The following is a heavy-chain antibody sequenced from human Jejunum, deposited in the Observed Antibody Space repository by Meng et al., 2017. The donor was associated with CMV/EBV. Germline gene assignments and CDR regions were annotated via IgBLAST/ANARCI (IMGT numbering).Heavy chain of an antibody. Sequence: ASGYTFTKLGFSGVRQAPGKGLEWMGWISGYNDNTKYAQSLQGRVIMTIDTSTSTAYMELKSLRSEDTAVYYCARDSGGGVNWFDPWGQGTLVTVSS. CDR2: ISGYNDNT. CDR3: ARDSGGGVNWFDP. J-gene: IGHJ5*02. CDR1: GYTFTKLG. D-gene: IGHD3-16*01. V-gene: IGHV1-18*01.